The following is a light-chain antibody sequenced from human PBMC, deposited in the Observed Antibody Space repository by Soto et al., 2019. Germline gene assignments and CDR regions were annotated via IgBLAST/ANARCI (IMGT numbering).Light chain of an antibody. V-gene: IGLV1-44*01. Sequence: QSVLTQPPSASGTPGQRVTMSCSGSSSNIGSNTVNWYQQLPGTAPKLLIYSNNQRPSGVPDRFSGSKSGTSASLAISGLQSEDEADYYCAAWDDSLNGGVFGGGTQLTVL. CDR2: SNN. CDR1: SSNIGSNT. CDR3: AAWDDSLNGGV. J-gene: IGLJ3*02.